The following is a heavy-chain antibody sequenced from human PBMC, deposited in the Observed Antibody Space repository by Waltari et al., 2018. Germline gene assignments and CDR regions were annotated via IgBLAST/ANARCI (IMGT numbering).Heavy chain of an antibody. V-gene: IGHV3-30*02. CDR3: VKDGDFFVPGYDAFDV. D-gene: IGHD4-17*01. J-gene: IGHJ3*01. CDR2: IRYDGNNK. Sequence: VQLEEFGGGVVQPGGSLTLSCAASGFPSRHFGIPWVRQAPGKGLEWLTFIRYDGNNKYHADSVKGRFIISRDNSKNTLYLQINSLRADDTATYYCVKDGDFFVPGYDAFDVWGQGTMVTVSS. CDR1: GFPSRHFG.